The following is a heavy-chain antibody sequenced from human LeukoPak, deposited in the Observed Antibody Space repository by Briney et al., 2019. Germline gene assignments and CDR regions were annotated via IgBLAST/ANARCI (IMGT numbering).Heavy chain of an antibody. CDR1: GGSISSGGYS. J-gene: IGHJ4*02. Sequence: SQTLSLTCAVSGGSISSGGYSWSWIRQPPGKGLEWIGYIYHSGSTYYNPSLKSRVTISVDRSKNQFSLKLRSVTAADTAVYYCARGDDFWSGYYDWGQGTLVTVSS. CDR3: ARGDDFWSGYYD. CDR2: IYHSGST. D-gene: IGHD3-3*01. V-gene: IGHV4-30-2*01.